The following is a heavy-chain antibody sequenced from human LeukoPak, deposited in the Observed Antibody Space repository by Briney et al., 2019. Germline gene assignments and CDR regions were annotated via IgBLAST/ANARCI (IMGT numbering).Heavy chain of an antibody. Sequence: TSETLSLTCTVSGYSISSGYYWGWIRPPPGKGLEWIGEINHSGNTNYNPSLKSRVTISVDTSKIQFSLRLSSVTAADTAVYYCARVDGYMDVWGKGTTVTVSS. CDR3: ARVDGYMDV. D-gene: IGHD2-8*01. V-gene: IGHV4-38-2*02. CDR2: INHSGNT. CDR1: GYSISSGYY. J-gene: IGHJ6*03.